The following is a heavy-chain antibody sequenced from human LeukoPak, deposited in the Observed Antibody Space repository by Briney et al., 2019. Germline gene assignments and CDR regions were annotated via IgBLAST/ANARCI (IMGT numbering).Heavy chain of an antibody. CDR3: ARDYRLLYYYYMDV. CDR2: ISSSGSTT. D-gene: IGHD2/OR15-2a*01. Sequence: GGSLRLSCAASGFTFSSYEMNWVRQAPGKGLEWVSYISSSGSTTYYADSVKGRFTISRDNAKNSLYLQMNSLRAEDTAVYYCARDYRLLYYYYMDVWGKGTTVTVSS. CDR1: GFTFSSYE. J-gene: IGHJ6*03. V-gene: IGHV3-48*03.